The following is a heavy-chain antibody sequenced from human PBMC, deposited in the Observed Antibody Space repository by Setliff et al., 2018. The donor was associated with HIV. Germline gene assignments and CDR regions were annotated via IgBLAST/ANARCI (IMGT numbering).Heavy chain of an antibody. Sequence: GASVKVSCKTSGYSFSRNYINWVRQAPGQGLEWVGWIHPKSGVTKSAQKFQGRVTMTRDPSISTVYMELTSLTSDDTALYYCARWIGSSIYYFDSWGQGTLVTVSS. CDR1: GYSFSRNY. J-gene: IGHJ4*02. V-gene: IGHV1-2*02. CDR3: ARWIGSSIYYFDS. D-gene: IGHD2-2*03. CDR2: IHPKSGVT.